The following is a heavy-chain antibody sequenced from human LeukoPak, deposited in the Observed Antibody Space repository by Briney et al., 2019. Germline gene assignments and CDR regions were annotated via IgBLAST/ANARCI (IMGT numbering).Heavy chain of an antibody. CDR2: FDPEDGET. D-gene: IGHD6-19*01. CDR1: GYTLTELS. CDR3: ATANPFVIPGYSSGWGFDY. J-gene: IGHJ4*01. V-gene: IGHV1-24*01. Sequence: ASVKVSCKVSGYTLTELSMHWVRQAPGKGLEWMGGFDPEDGETIYAQKFQGRVTMTEDTSTDTAYMELSSLRSEDTAVYYCATANPFVIPGYSSGWGFDYWGQGTLVTVSS.